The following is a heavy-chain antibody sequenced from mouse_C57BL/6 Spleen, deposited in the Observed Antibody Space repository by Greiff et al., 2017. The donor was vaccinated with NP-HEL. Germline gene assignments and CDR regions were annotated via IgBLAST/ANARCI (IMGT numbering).Heavy chain of an antibody. J-gene: IGHJ4*01. CDR2: IDPSDSET. V-gene: IGHV1-52*01. CDR3: ARDYGNYGGAMDY. CDR1: GYTFTSYW. D-gene: IGHD2-1*01. Sequence: QVQLQQPGAELVRPGSSVKLSCKASGYTFTSYWMHWVKQRPIQGLEWIGNIDPSDSETHYNQKFKDKATLTVDKSSSTAYMQLSSLTSEDAAVYYWARDYGNYGGAMDYWGQGTSVTVSS.